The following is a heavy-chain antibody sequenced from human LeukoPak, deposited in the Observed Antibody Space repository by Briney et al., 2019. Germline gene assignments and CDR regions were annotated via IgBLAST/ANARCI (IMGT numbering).Heavy chain of an antibody. D-gene: IGHD3-10*01. J-gene: IGHJ4*02. Sequence: RGSLRLSCAASGFTFSSYAMSWVRQAPGKGLEWVSAISGSGGSTYYADSVKGRFTISRDNSKNTLYLQMNSLRAEDTAVYYCARDTRLYGSGSYWPDYWGQGTLVTVSS. CDR2: ISGSGGST. V-gene: IGHV3-23*01. CDR3: ARDTRLYGSGSYWPDY. CDR1: GFTFSSYA.